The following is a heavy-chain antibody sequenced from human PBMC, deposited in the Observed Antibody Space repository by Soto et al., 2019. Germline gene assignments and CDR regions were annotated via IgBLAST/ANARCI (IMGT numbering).Heavy chain of an antibody. CDR1: GYTFFNYC. CDR2: ISGYNGNT. CDR3: ARKSSSSSWFDP. J-gene: IGHJ5*02. D-gene: IGHD6-6*01. V-gene: IGHV1-18*01. Sequence: ASVKVSCKASGYTFFNYCISWVLQAPGQGLEWMGWISGYNGNTNYAQKFQARVTMTTDTSTTTAYMELRSLRSDDAAFYYCARKSSSSSWFDPWGQGTLVTVSS.